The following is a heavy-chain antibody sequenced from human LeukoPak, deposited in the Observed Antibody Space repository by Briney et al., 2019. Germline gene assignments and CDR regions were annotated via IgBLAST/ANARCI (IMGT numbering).Heavy chain of an antibody. CDR1: GGSISSGSYY. Sequence: PSETLSLTCTVSGGSISSGSYYWSWIRQPAGKGLEWIGRIYTSGSTNYNPSLKSRVTISVDTFKNQFSLKLSSVTAADTAVYYCARRSANLHYYYYMDVWGKGTTVTVSS. CDR3: ARRSANLHYYYYMDV. CDR2: IYTSGST. V-gene: IGHV4-61*02. D-gene: IGHD4/OR15-4a*01. J-gene: IGHJ6*03.